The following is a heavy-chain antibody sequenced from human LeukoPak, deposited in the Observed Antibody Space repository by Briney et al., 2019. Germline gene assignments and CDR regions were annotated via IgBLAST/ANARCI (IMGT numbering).Heavy chain of an antibody. J-gene: IGHJ4*02. CDR1: GFTFSSYS. D-gene: IGHD6-13*01. CDR3: AKMDRPYDSSSCDY. V-gene: IGHV3-23*01. CDR2: ISGSGGST. Sequence: PGGSLRLSCAASGFTFSSYSMNWVRQAPGKGLEWVSAISGSGGSTYYADSVKGRFTISRDNSKNTLYLQMNSLRAEDTAVYYCAKMDRPYDSSSCDYWGQGTLVTVSS.